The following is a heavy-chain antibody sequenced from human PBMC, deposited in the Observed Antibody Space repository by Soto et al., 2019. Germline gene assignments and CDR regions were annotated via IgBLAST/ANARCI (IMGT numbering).Heavy chain of an antibody. CDR1: GGSFSGYY. Sequence: PSETLSLTCAVYGGSFSGYYWSWIRQPPGKGLEWIGEINHSGSTNYNPSLKSRVTISVDTSKNQFSLKLSSVTAADTAVYYCARAEQQNWFDPWGQGTLVTVSS. CDR2: INHSGST. J-gene: IGHJ5*02. V-gene: IGHV4-34*01. CDR3: ARAEQQNWFDP. D-gene: IGHD1-1*01.